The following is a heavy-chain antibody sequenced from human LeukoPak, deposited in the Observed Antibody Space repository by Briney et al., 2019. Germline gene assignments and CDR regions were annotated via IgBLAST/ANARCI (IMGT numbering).Heavy chain of an antibody. Sequence: GGSLRLSCAASGFTFSSYSMNWVRQAPGKGLDWVSSISSSSSYIYYADSVKGRFTISRDNAKNSLYLQMNSLRAEDTAVYYCARAGGRLQMSYNWFDPWGQGTLVTVSS. V-gene: IGHV3-21*01. CDR1: GFTFSSYS. J-gene: IGHJ5*02. CDR2: ISSSSSYI. D-gene: IGHD4-11*01. CDR3: ARAGGRLQMSYNWFDP.